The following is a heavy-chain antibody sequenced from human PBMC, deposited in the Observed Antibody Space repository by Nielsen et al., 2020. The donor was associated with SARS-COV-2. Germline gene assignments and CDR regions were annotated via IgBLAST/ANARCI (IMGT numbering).Heavy chain of an antibody. J-gene: IGHJ4*02. D-gene: IGHD2-2*01. CDR3: ANDFGDCGSSTCRPK. CDR1: GFTFNTYA. Sequence: GESLKISCAASGFTFNTYAMSWIRQAPGKGLEWISAISGGGTNSFYADSVKGRFTISRDNSNQTLYLQLTNLRAEDTAVYYCANDFGDCGSSTCRPKWGQGSRITVSS. V-gene: IGHV3-23*01. CDR2: ISGGGTNS.